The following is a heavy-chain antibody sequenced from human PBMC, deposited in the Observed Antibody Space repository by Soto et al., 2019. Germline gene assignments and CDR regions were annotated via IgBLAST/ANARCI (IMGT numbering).Heavy chain of an antibody. CDR3: ARGAVQGGAPDKYYFDS. V-gene: IGHV4-34*02. D-gene: IGHD3-16*01. Sequence: QVQLQQWGAGLLKASETLSLNCAVYGGSFSGHYWSWIRQPPGKGLEWIGEINHSGNTNQNLSLKSRVSISVDTSKNQFSLRLGSVTAADTAVYYCARGAVQGGAPDKYYFDSWGLGTPVTVYS. J-gene: IGHJ4*02. CDR2: INHSGNT. CDR1: GGSFSGHY.